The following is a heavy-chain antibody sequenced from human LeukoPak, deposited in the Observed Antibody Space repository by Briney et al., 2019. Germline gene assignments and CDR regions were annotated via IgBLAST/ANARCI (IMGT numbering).Heavy chain of an antibody. V-gene: IGHV3-9*01. Sequence: GGSLRLSCAASGFTFDDYAMEWDRQAPGKGLEWVAGISYNSGTIGYAESVNGRFTISRDNAKNSPYLQMNSLRAEDTALYYCAKGDSRGYSYGFDYWGQGTLVTVSS. J-gene: IGHJ4*02. CDR1: GFTFDDYA. CDR3: AKGDSRGYSYGFDY. D-gene: IGHD5-18*01. CDR2: ISYNSGTI.